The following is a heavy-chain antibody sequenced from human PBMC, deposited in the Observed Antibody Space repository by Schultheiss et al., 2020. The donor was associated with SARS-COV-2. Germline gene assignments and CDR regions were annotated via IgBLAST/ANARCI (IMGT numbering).Heavy chain of an antibody. J-gene: IGHJ2*01. CDR2: IYYSGST. D-gene: IGHD2-2*02. CDR1: GGSISSDY. V-gene: IGHV4-59*05. Sequence: SETLSLTCTVSGGSISSDYWSWIRQPPGNWLEWIGRIYYSGSTYYNPSHKGRVTISVDMSKNQFSLKLSSLTAADTAVNYCARVHCSSNSCYTIYWYFDLWGRGTMVTVSS. CDR3: ARVHCSSNSCYTIYWYFDL.